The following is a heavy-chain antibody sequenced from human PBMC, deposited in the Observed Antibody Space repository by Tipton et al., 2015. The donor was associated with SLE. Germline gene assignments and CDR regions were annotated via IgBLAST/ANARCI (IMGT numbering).Heavy chain of an antibody. Sequence: TLSLTCTVSGGSITIGGFYWSWIRQHPGVGLEWIGYIFSTGSTYHNPSLQSRVTISVDTSKNQFPLKMSSVNAADTAVYYCARTRGDSSGWYGNWYFDLWGRGTLVTVSS. CDR2: IFSTGST. J-gene: IGHJ2*01. D-gene: IGHD6-19*01. V-gene: IGHV4-31*03. CDR3: ARTRGDSSGWYGNWYFDL. CDR1: GGSITIGGFY.